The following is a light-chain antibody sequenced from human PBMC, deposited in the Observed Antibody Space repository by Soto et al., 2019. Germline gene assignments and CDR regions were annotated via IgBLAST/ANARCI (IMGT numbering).Light chain of an antibody. CDR2: AAS. J-gene: IGKJ2*01. CDR1: QYISTK. Sequence: VLTQSPDSLSLSPGERATLSCRASQYISTKLAWYQQKPGQAPRLLIYAASARATGIPDRFSGSGSGTDFTLTISRLEPEDFAVYFCQLYGSSPPRYTFAQGTKLEIK. V-gene: IGKV3-20*01. CDR3: QLYGSSPPRYT.